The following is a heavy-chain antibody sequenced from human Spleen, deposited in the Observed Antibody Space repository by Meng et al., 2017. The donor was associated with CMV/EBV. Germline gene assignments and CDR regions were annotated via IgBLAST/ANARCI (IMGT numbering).Heavy chain of an antibody. V-gene: IGHV4-34*01. CDR2: INHSGST. Sequence: SFSVYSWGWIRPPPGKGLEWIGEINHSGSTNYNPSIKSRDTISVDTSKNQFSLKLSSVTAADTAVYYCARGLNLYYDFWSGNWFDPWGQGTLVTVSS. J-gene: IGHJ5*02. CDR1: SFSVYS. CDR3: ARGLNLYYDFWSGNWFDP. D-gene: IGHD3-3*01.